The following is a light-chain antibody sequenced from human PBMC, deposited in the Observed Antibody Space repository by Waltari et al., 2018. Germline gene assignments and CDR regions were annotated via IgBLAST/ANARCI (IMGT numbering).Light chain of an antibody. Sequence: CRASQNIRGAYLAWYQQRPGQAPRLLIYDSFIRATGIPDRFSGSGSGADFTLTISSLAPEDSAVYFCHQYDTSPQTLGQGTKVSIK. J-gene: IGKJ1*01. V-gene: IGKV3-20*01. CDR1: QNIRGAY. CDR2: DSF. CDR3: HQYDTSPQT.